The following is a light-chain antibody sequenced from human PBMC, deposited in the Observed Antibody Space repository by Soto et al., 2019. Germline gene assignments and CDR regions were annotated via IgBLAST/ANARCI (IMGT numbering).Light chain of an antibody. CDR1: QSVLYSSNNKNY. CDR2: WAS. J-gene: IGKJ5*01. V-gene: IGKV4-1*01. Sequence: TPSTDSLAVSLGERATINCKSSQSVLYSSNNKNYLSWYQQKPGQPPKLLIYWASTRESGVPDRFSGSGSGTDFTLTISSLQAEDVAVYYCQQYYSTPITFGQRTRLEIK. CDR3: QQYYSTPIT.